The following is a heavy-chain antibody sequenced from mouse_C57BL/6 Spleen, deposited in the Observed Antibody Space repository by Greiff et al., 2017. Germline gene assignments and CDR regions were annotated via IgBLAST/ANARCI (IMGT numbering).Heavy chain of an antibody. Sequence: QVQLKQPGAELVRPGSSVKLSCKASGYTFTSYWMHWVKQRPIQGLEWIGNIDPSDSETHYNQKFKDKATLTVDKSSSTAYMQLSSLTSEDSAVYYCARKDYGSPFDYWGQGTTLTVSS. CDR3: ARKDYGSPFDY. V-gene: IGHV1-52*01. D-gene: IGHD1-1*01. J-gene: IGHJ2*01. CDR2: IDPSDSET. CDR1: GYTFTSYW.